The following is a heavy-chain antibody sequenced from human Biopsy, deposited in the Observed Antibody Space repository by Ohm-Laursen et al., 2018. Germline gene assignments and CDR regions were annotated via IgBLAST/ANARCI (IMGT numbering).Heavy chain of an antibody. V-gene: IGHV4-59*01. CDR2: ASYSGYT. Sequence: TLSLTCTVSDDSIRNFYWTWIRQPPGQGLEWIGHASYSGYTNYNPSLKSRVTISVDTSRNQVSLTLSSVTAADTAVYYCARDSGILNYGNFKYYHYYGMDVWGQGTKVTVSS. CDR3: ARDSGILNYGNFKYYHYYGMDV. CDR1: DDSIRNFY. D-gene: IGHD4-11*01. J-gene: IGHJ6*02.